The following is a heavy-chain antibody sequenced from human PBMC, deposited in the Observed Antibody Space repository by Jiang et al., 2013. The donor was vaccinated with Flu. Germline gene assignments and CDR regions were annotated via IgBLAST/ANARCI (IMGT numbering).Heavy chain of an antibody. CDR1: GYSFTSYW. J-gene: IGHJ6*04. V-gene: IGHV5-51*01. D-gene: IGHD3-10*01. Sequence: AEVKKPGESLKISCKGSGYSFTSYWIGWVRQMPGKGLEWMGIIYPGDSDTRYSPSFQGQVTISADKSISTAYLQWSSLEASDTAMYYCARHSSLWFGELSTFYGMDVWGKGTTVTVSS. CDR2: IYPGDSDT. CDR3: ARHSSLWFGELSTFYGMDV.